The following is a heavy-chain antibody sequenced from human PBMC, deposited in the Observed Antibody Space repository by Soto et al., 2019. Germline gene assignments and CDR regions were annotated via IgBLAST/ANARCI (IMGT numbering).Heavy chain of an antibody. V-gene: IGHV3-15*01. CDR3: TTDFFACSCFILYSLSSKCMDV. J-gene: IGHJ6*02. Sequence: PGGYLRLSSAASGFTFSNAWMSWVRQAPGKGLEWVGRIKSKTDGGTTDYAAPVKGRFTISRDDSKNTLYLQMNSLKTEDTAVYYCTTDFFACSCFILYSLSSKCMDVWCPATLLTVS. D-gene: IGHD2-15*01. CDR2: IKSKTDGGTT. CDR1: GFTFSNAW.